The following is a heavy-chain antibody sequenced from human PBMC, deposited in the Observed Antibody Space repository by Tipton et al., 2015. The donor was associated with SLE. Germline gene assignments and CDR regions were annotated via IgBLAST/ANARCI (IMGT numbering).Heavy chain of an antibody. CDR2: INHSGST. J-gene: IGHJ4*02. Sequence: TLSLTCAVYGGSFSGYYWSWIRQPPGKGLEWIGEINHSGSTNYNPSLKSRVTISVDTSKNQFSLKLSSVTAADTAVYYCARQAGSFDWGQGTLVTVSS. D-gene: IGHD2-15*01. CDR3: ARQAGSFD. V-gene: IGHV4-34*01. CDR1: GGSFSGYY.